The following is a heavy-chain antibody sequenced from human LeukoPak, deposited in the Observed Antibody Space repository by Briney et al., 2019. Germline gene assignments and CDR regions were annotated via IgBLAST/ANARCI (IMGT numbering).Heavy chain of an antibody. D-gene: IGHD5-24*01. J-gene: IGHJ4*02. CDR1: GGSISSYY. CDR3: ASRRKMATIDY. V-gene: IGHV4-59*12. Sequence: SETLSLTCSVSGGSISSYYWSWIRQPPGKGLEWIGYIYYSGSTHYNPSLESRVTISVDTSKNQFSLKLSSVTAADTAVYYCASRRKMATIDYWGQGTLVTVSS. CDR2: IYYSGST.